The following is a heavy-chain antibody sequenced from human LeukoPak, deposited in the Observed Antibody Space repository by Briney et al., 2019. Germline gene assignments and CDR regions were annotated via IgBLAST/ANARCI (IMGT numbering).Heavy chain of an antibody. Sequence: PGGSLRLSCAASGFTVSSNYMSWVRQAPGKGLEWVSAISGSGGSTYYADSVKGRFTISRDNSKNTLYLQMNSLRAEDTAVYYCAKEKRGPIRGFFDYWGQGTLVTVSS. CDR3: AKEKRGPIRGFFDY. CDR1: GFTVSSNY. V-gene: IGHV3-23*01. J-gene: IGHJ4*02. D-gene: IGHD3-10*01. CDR2: ISGSGGST.